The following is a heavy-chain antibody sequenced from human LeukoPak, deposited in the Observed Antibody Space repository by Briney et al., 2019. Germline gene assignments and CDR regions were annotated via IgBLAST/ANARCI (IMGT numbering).Heavy chain of an antibody. D-gene: IGHD1-26*01. V-gene: IGHV3-30-3*01. J-gene: IGHJ6*02. CDR1: GFTFSRYA. CDR3: AKGRVGANGYYYYGMDV. CDR2: ISPDGSNK. Sequence: PGGSLRLSCAASGFTFSRYALHWVRQAPGKGLEWVAVISPDGSNKYYAGSVEGRFTISRDNYNNTLLLQMNSLRTEDTAVYYCAKGRVGANGYYYYGMDVWGQGTTVTVSS.